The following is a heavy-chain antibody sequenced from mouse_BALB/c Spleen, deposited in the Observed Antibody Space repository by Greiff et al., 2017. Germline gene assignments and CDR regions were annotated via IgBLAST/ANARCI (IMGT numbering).Heavy chain of an antibody. J-gene: IGHJ4*01. D-gene: IGHD1-2*01. V-gene: IGHV2-2*02. CDR3: SSGTAYYAMDY. CDR2: IWSGGST. Sequence: VKLMESGPGLVQPSQSLSITCTVSGFSLTSYCFHWVRQSPGKGLEWLGVIWSGGSTDYNAAFISRLSISKDNSKSQVFFKMNSLQANDTAIYYYSSGTAYYAMDYWGQGTSVTVSS. CDR1: GFSLTSYC.